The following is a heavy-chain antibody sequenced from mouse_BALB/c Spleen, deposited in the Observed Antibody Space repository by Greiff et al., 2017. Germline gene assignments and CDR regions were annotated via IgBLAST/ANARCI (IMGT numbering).Heavy chain of an antibody. V-gene: IGHV2-6-2*01. CDR2: IWSDGST. D-gene: IGHD1-2*01. J-gene: IGHJ4*01. CDR3: ARHSLLPLWAMDY. Sequence: QVQLKESGPDLVAPSQSLSITCTVSGFSLTSYGVHWVRQPPGKGLEWLVVIWSDGSTTYNSALKSRLSISKDNSKSQVFLKMNSLQTDDTAMYNGARHSLLPLWAMDYWGQGTSVTVSS. CDR1: GFSLTSYG.